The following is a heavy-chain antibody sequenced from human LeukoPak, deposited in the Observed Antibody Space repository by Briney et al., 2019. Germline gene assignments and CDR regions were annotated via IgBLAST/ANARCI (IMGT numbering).Heavy chain of an antibody. CDR2: IYYSGST. Sequence: SETLSLTCTVSGGSISSYYWSWIRQPPGKGLEWIGYIYYSGSTNYNPSLKSRVTISVDTSKNQFSLKLSSVTAADTAVYYCARLWFGDGWFDPWGQGTLVTVSS. CDR3: ARLWFGDGWFDP. V-gene: IGHV4-59*12. D-gene: IGHD3-10*01. CDR1: GGSISSYY. J-gene: IGHJ5*02.